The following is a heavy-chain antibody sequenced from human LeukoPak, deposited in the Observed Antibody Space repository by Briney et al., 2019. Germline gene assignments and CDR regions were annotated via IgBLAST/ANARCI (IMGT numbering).Heavy chain of an antibody. CDR2: IIPIFGTA. D-gene: IGHD3-22*01. J-gene: IGHJ4*02. Sequence: VKVSCKASGGPFSSYAISWVRQAPGQGLEWMGGIIPIFGTANYSQKFQGRVTMTRDTSTSTVYLELSSLRSEDTAVYYCAREGSSGYYYFDYWGQGTLVTVSS. V-gene: IGHV1-69*05. CDR1: GGPFSSYA. CDR3: AREGSSGYYYFDY.